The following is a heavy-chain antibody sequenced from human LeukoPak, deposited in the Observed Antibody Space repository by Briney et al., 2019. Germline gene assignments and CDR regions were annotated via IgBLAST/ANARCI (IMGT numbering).Heavy chain of an antibody. CDR2: VFQLQTVRT. CDR1: GSSITSTYY. D-gene: IGHD4-17*01. CDR3: ASRDTVTSPVYYYYYYMDV. Sequence: SETLSLTCTVSGSSITSTYYWAWFRQPPGKGLEWIATVFQLQTVRTFNNPSLESRVTMSLDTSQNQFSLKLSSVTAADTAVYYCASRDTVTSPVYYYYYYMDVWGKGTTVTVSS. J-gene: IGHJ6*03. V-gene: IGHV4-38-2*02.